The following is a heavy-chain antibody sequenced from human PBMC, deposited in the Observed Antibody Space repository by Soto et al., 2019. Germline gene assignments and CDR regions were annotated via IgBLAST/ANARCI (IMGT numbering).Heavy chain of an antibody. CDR1: GYTFTTYY. Sequence: QVQLVQSGPEVKKPGASVTISCKASGYTFTTYYLHWVRQAPGQGLEWMGIINPNTGSTGSAPKFGGRIVATRDTSTRMLYMEVSSLTAEDTAVYYCARDTNGCLTVHYYGMDVWGQGTTVTVSS. D-gene: IGHD6-19*01. V-gene: IGHV1-46*01. CDR2: INPNTGST. J-gene: IGHJ6*02. CDR3: ARDTNGCLTVHYYGMDV.